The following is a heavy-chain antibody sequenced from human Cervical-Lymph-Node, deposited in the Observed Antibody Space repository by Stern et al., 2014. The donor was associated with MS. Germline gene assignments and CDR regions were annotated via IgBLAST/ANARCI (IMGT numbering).Heavy chain of an antibody. CDR1: GGSISSGGYY. D-gene: IGHD1-26*01. J-gene: IGHJ5*02. CDR2: IYYSGST. V-gene: IGHV4-31*03. CDR3: ARNRAGATNWFDP. Sequence: QVQLQESGPGLVKPSQTLSLTCTVSGGSISSGGYYWSWIRQHPERGLEWMGYIYYSGSTQYNPSLKSRVTMSVDTSKNRFSLKLTSVTAADTAVYYCARNRAGATNWFDPWGQGTLVTVSS.